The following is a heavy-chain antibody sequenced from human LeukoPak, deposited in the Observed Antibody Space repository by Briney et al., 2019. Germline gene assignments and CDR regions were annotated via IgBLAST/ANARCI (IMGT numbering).Heavy chain of an antibody. CDR2: INPNTGAT. Sequence: SVNVSCTASGYTLTGHYLHWARQAPGQGLEWMGWINPNTGATTYAQRFQGRVTLTRDTSISTAYMDLSRLRPDDTAVYYCASVGVVADYGLDVWGQGTTVTVSS. V-gene: IGHV1-2*02. D-gene: IGHD2-15*01. CDR3: ASVGVVADYGLDV. CDR1: GYTLTGHY. J-gene: IGHJ6*02.